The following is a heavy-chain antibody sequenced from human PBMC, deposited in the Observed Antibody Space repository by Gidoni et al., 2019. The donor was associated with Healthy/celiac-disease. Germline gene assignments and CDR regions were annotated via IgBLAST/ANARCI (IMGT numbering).Heavy chain of an antibody. D-gene: IGHD6-6*01. V-gene: IGHV3-23*01. CDR3: AKELPARLGSFDY. CDR2: ISGSGGST. J-gene: IGHJ4*02. CDR1: GLTFSSYA. Sequence: EVQLLESGGGLVQPGGSLRLSCAAPGLTFSSYAMSWVRQAPGKGLEWVSAISGSGGSTYYADPVKGLFTISRDNSKNTLYLQMNSLRAEYTAVYYCAKELPARLGSFDYWGQGTLVTVSS.